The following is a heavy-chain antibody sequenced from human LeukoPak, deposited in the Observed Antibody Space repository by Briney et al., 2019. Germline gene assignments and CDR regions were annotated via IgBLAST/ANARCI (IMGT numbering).Heavy chain of an antibody. CDR2: INPSGGST. D-gene: IGHD4-23*01. Sequence: ASVKVSCKASGYTFTSYYMHCVRQAPGQGLEWMGIINPSGGSTSYAQKFQGRVTMTRDMSTSTVYMELSSLRSEDTAVYYCATTTVVTPGVSYYYYMDVWGKGTTVTVSS. CDR1: GYTFTSYY. CDR3: ATTTVVTPGVSYYYYMDV. V-gene: IGHV1-46*01. J-gene: IGHJ6*03.